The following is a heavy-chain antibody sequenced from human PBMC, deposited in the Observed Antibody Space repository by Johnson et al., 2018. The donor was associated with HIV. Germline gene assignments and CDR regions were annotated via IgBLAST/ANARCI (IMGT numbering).Heavy chain of an antibody. J-gene: IGHJ3*01. CDR1: GITVNTNY. D-gene: IGHD3-16*01. Sequence: VQLVESGGGLVQSGGSLRLSCAASGITVNTNYMSWVRRAPGKGLEWVSVIYSGGSTYYSDSVKGRFTISSDTSKNTVDLQMNSLRDVDTAVYYCARLRRQKGGGAFDVWGQGTIVIVSS. CDR2: IYSGGST. V-gene: IGHV3-66*04. CDR3: ARLRRQKGGGAFDV.